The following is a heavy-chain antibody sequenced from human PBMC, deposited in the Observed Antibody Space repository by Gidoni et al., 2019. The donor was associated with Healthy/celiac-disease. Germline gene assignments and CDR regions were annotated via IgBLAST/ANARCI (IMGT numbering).Heavy chain of an antibody. V-gene: IGHV3-33*01. J-gene: IGHJ4*02. CDR1: GFTFSSYG. CDR2: IWYDGSNK. Sequence: QVQLAEPGGGVVQPGRSLRLSCAASGFTFSSYGMHWGRQGPGKGLEWVAVIWYDGSNKYYTDSVKGRFTSSRDNSKNTLYLQMNSLRAEGTAVYYCARDHNDYGGNSADFDYWGQGTLVTVSS. D-gene: IGHD4-17*01. CDR3: ARDHNDYGGNSADFDY.